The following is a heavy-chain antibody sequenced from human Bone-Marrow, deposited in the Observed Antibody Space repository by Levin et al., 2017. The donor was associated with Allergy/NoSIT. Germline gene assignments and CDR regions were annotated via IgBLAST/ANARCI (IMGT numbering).Heavy chain of an antibody. CDR2: ISSSGSTI. CDR3: ARVGRYCSGGSCYYNNDAFDI. J-gene: IGHJ3*02. V-gene: IGHV3-11*01. CDR1: GFTFSDYY. Sequence: PGGSLRLSCAASGFTFSDYYMSWIRQAPGKGLEWVSYISSSGSTIYYADSVKGRFTISRDNAKNSLYLQMNSLRAEDTAVYYCARVGRYCSGGSCYYNNDAFDIWGQGTMVTVSS. D-gene: IGHD2-15*01.